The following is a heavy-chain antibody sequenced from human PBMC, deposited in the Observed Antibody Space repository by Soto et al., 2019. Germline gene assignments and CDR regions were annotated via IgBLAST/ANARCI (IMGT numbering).Heavy chain of an antibody. CDR1: GGSISSSY. Sequence: PSETLSLTCTVSGGSISSSYWSWIRQPPGKGLEWIGYIYYSGSTNYNPSLKSRVTISMDTSKDQFSLKLSSVTAADTAVYYCARGSTPHKYSTNNWFDPWGQGTLVTVSS. J-gene: IGHJ5*02. CDR2: IYYSGST. CDR3: ARGSTPHKYSTNNWFDP. D-gene: IGHD6-6*01. V-gene: IGHV4-59*12.